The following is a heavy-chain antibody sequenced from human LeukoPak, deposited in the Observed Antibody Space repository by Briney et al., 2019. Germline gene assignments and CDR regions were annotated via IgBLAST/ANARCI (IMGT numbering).Heavy chain of an antibody. D-gene: IGHD3-22*01. CDR2: IYYSGST. CDR1: GGSISSYY. CDR3: AREGTGYYDSSGYFGHKRPNVGMWFDP. V-gene: IGHV4-59*01. J-gene: IGHJ5*02. Sequence: SETLSLTCTVSGGSISSYYWSWIRQPPGKGLEWIGYIYYSGSTNYNPSLKSRVTISVDTSKNQFSLKLSSVTAADTAVYYCAREGTGYYDSSGYFGHKRPNVGMWFDPWGQGTLVTVSS.